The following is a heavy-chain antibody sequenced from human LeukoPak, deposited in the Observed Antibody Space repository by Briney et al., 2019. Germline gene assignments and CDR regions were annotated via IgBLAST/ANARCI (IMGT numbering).Heavy chain of an antibody. D-gene: IGHD6-13*01. CDR3: ATSFVPLQSTAAVTRGYYFDY. J-gene: IGHJ4*02. CDR1: GYTLTELS. V-gene: IGHV1-24*01. CDR2: FDPEDGET. Sequence: ASVKVSCKVSGYTLTELSMHWVRQAPGKGLEWMGGFDPEDGETIYAQKFQGRVTMTEDTSTDTAYMELSSLRSEDTAVYYCATSFVPLQSTAAVTRGYYFDYWGQGTLVTVSP.